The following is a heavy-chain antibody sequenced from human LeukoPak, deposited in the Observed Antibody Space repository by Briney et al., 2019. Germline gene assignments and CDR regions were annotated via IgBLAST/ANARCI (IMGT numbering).Heavy chain of an antibody. CDR2: ISYDGSNK. J-gene: IGHJ4*02. V-gene: IGHV3-30-3*01. CDR1: RFTFSSYA. D-gene: IGHD3-3*01. Sequence: GGSLRLSCAASRFTFSSYAMHWVRQAPGKGLEWVAVISYDGSNKYYADSVKGRFTISRDNSKNTLYLQMNSLRAEDTAVYYCARARYDFWSGYYHIDYWGQGTLVTVSS. CDR3: ARARYDFWSGYYHIDY.